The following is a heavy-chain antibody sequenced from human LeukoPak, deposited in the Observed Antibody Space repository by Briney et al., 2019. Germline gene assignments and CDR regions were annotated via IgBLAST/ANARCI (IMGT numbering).Heavy chain of an antibody. CDR2: IYYSGST. V-gene: IGHV4-39*01. J-gene: IGHJ4*02. CDR3: ASGWELLYYFDY. D-gene: IGHD1-26*01. Sequence: SETLSLTCTVSGGSISSSSYYWGWIRQPPGEGLEWIGSIYYSGSTYYNPSLKSRVTISVYTSKNQFSLKLSSVTAADTAVYYCASGWELLYYFDYWGQGTLVTVSS. CDR1: GGSISSSSYY.